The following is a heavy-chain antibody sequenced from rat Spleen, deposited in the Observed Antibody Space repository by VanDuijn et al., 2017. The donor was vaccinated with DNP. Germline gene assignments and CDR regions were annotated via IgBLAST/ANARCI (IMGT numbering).Heavy chain of an antibody. Sequence: EVKLVESGGGLVQPGRSLKLSCAASGFNFNDHWMGWVRQAPGKGLEWIGEINKDSSIKKYTPSLKDKIMISRDNAQNTLYLQMSKVGSEDTAIYYCAKGPNYGGWSDYFDYWGQGVMVTVSS. CDR2: INKDSSIK. D-gene: IGHD1-11*01. J-gene: IGHJ2*01. CDR3: AKGPNYGGWSDYFDY. CDR1: GFNFNDHW. V-gene: IGHV4-2*01.